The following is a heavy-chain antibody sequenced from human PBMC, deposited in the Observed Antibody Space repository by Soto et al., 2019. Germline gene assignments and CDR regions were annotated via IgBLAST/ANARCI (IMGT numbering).Heavy chain of an antibody. D-gene: IGHD3-16*02. V-gene: IGHV4-30-2*01. CDR1: GGSISSGCYS. CDR3: ARTSYDYLWGSYPPYYFDY. CDR2: IYHSGST. J-gene: IGHJ4*02. Sequence: TLSLTFAVSGGSISSGCYSWSWIRQPPGKGLEWIGYIYHSGSTYYNPSLKSRVTISVDRSKNQFSLKLSSVTAADTAVYYCARTSYDYLWGSYPPYYFDYWGQGTLVTVSS.